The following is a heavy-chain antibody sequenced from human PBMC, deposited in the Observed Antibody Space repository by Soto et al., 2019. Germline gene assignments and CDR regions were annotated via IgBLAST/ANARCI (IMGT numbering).Heavy chain of an antibody. J-gene: IGHJ4*02. V-gene: IGHV4-59*01. CDR2: VYYTGST. CDR1: SGSISPYY. D-gene: IGHD1-26*01. CDR3: ARMPYTGSNPPFDY. Sequence: SETLSLTCSVSSGSISPYYLSWIRQSPGMVLEMIGYVYYTGSTIYNPSLKSRLTISVDTSNNQFSLKLTSVTAADTAVYYCARMPYTGSNPPFDYWGRGILVTVSS.